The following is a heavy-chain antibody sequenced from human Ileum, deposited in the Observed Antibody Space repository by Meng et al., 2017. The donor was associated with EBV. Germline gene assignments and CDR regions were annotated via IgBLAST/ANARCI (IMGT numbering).Heavy chain of an antibody. D-gene: IGHD6-19*01. CDR3: AREDSSGWFRVDY. J-gene: IGHJ4*02. V-gene: IGHV4-39*07. Sequence: SSTGLVNASATLSLTCTVSGDSLSSSRYYWDWIRQTPGKGLEWIGNFYFGGSTYYNPSLRSRVTISGDTSKNQFSLKLTSVTAADTAIYYCAREDSSGWFRVDYWGPGSLVTVSS. CDR2: FYFGGST. CDR1: GDSLSSSRYY.